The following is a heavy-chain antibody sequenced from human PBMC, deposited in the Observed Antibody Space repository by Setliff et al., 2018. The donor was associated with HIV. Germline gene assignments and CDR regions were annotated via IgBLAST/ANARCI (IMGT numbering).Heavy chain of an antibody. CDR2: INAGNGNT. Sequence: ASVKVSCKASGYTFTSYAMHWVRQAPGQRLEWMGWINAGNGNTKYSQKFQGRVTITRDTSASTAYMELRSLRSDDTAVYYCARRTIDYYYMDVWGKGTTVTVSS. CDR1: GYTFTSYA. J-gene: IGHJ6*03. V-gene: IGHV1-3*01. CDR3: ARRTIDYYYMDV.